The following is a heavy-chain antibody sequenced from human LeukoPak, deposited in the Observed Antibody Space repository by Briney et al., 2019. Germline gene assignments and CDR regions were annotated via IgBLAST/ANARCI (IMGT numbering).Heavy chain of an antibody. Sequence: GGSLRLSCAASGFTFDDYGMSWVRQAPGKGLEWVSGINWTGDSTGYADSMKGRFTISRDNAQNTLYLQMNSLRAEDTAVYYCARRLSLYYGMDVWGQGTTVTVSS. CDR2: INWTGDST. CDR1: GFTFDDYG. J-gene: IGHJ6*02. CDR3: ARRLSLYYGMDV. V-gene: IGHV3-20*04. D-gene: IGHD3-16*02.